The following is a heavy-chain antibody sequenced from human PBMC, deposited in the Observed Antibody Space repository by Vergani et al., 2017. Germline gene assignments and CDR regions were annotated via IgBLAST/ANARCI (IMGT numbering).Heavy chain of an antibody. D-gene: IGHD5-18*01. V-gene: IGHV1-3*01. CDR3: AGDPAYSSLLRGYDAFDI. CDR2: INAGNGNT. CDR1: GYTFTSYA. J-gene: IGHJ3*02. Sequence: QVQLVQSGAEVKKPGASVKVSCKASGYTFTSYAMHWVRQAPGQRLEWMGWINAGNGNTKYSQKFQGRVTITRDTSASTAYMELSSLRSEDTAVYYCAGDPAYSSLLRGYDAFDIWGQGTMVTVSS.